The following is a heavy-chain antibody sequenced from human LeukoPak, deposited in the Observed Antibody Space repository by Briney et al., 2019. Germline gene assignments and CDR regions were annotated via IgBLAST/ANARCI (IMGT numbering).Heavy chain of an antibody. D-gene: IGHD5-24*01. CDR1: GYTFTGYY. Sequence: GASVKVSCKASGYTFTGYYMHWVRQAPGQGLDWMGWINPNTGGTNYAQKFQGRVTMTRDTSSSTAYMDLSRLTSDDTAVYYCARDRYGDGFAHFDYWGQGALVTVSS. CDR2: INPNTGGT. CDR3: ARDRYGDGFAHFDY. J-gene: IGHJ4*02. V-gene: IGHV1-2*02.